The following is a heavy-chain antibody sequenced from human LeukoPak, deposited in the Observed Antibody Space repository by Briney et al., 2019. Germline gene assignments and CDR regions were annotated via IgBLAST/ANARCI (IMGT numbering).Heavy chain of an antibody. CDR3: AKTGGRFTYDYYDSSGYYEGPFDY. J-gene: IGHJ4*02. CDR1: GFTFSSYG. Sequence: PGRSLRLSCAASGFTFSSYGMHWVRQAPGKGLEWVDADSVKGRFTISRDNSKNTLYLQMNSLGAEDTAVYYCAKTGGRFTYDYYDSSGYYEGPFDYWGQGTLVTVSS. D-gene: IGHD3-22*01. V-gene: IGHV3-30*18.